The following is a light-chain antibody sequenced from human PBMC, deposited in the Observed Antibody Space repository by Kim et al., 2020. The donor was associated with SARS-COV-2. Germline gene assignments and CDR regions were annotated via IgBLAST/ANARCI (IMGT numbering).Light chain of an antibody. CDR3: QAWDSSTWV. CDR1: KLGDKY. Sequence: VAPGQTASITCSGDKLGDKYACWYQQKPGQSPVLVIYQDSKRPSGIPERFSGSNSGNTATLTISGTQAMDEADYYCQAWDSSTWVIGGGTKLTVL. CDR2: QDS. V-gene: IGLV3-1*01. J-gene: IGLJ3*02.